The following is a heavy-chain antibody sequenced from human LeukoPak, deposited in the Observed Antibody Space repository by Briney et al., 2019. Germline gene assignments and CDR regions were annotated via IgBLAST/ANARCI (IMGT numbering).Heavy chain of an antibody. V-gene: IGHV1-69*13. D-gene: IGHD3-10*01. CDR1: GYTFPGHY. J-gene: IGHJ4*02. CDR2: IIPIFGTA. CDR3: ARGVVGDPYRFDY. Sequence: SVKLCCKASGYTFPGHYIHCVRQAPGQGLELMGGIIPIFGTANYAQKFQGRVTITADESTSTAYMELSSLRSEDTAVYYCARGVVGDPYRFDYWGQGTLVTVSS.